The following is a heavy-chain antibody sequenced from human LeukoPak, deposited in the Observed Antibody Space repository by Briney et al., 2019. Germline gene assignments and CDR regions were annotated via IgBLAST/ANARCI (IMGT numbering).Heavy chain of an antibody. J-gene: IGHJ3*02. CDR2: ISSSGSTI. CDR3: ARYTAVAGTYDAFDI. Sequence: GVSLRLSCAASGFTFSSYEMNGVREARGKGLEWGSYISSSGSTIYYADSVKGRFTISRDNAKNSLYLQMNSLRAEDTAVYYCARYTAVAGTYDAFDIWGQGTMVTVSS. D-gene: IGHD6-19*01. V-gene: IGHV3-48*03. CDR1: GFTFSSYE.